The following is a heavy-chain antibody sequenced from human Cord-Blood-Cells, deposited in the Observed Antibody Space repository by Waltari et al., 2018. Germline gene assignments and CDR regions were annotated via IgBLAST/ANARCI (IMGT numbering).Heavy chain of an antibody. CDR2: IIPIFGTA. CDR1: GGTFSSYA. CDR3: ASEYCSSTSCYNWFDP. V-gene: IGHV1-69*01. J-gene: IGHJ5*02. D-gene: IGHD2-2*01. Sequence: QVQLVQSGAEVKKPGSSVKVSCKASGGTFSSYAISWVRQAPGQGLEWMGGIIPIFGTANYAQKFQGRVAITADESTSTAYMELSSLRSEDTAVYYCASEYCSSTSCYNWFDPWGQGTLVTVSS.